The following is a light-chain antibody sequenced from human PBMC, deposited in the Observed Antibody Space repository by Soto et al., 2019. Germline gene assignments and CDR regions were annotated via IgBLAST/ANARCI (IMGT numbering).Light chain of an antibody. V-gene: IGLV3-1*01. CDR1: KLGDKY. CDR2: QDS. J-gene: IGLJ2*01. Sequence: SYELTQPPSVSVSPGQTASITCSGDKLGDKYACWYQQKPGQSPVLVIYQDSKRPSGIPERFSGSNSGNTATLTISGTQAMDEADYYCQAWDSSTGVFGGGTNDRP. CDR3: QAWDSSTGV.